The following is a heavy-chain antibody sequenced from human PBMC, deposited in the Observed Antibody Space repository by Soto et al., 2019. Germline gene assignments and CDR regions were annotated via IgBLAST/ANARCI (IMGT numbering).Heavy chain of an antibody. CDR2: INPKSGGT. CDR3: ARGDSTDCSNGVCSFFYNHDMDV. D-gene: IGHD2-8*01. Sequence: ASVKVSCKASGYSFTDYHIHWVRQAPGQGLEWLGRINPKSGGTSTAQKFQGWVTMTTDTSISTASIELTRLTSDDTAIYYCARGDSTDCSNGVCSFFYNHDMDVWGQGTTVTVSS. V-gene: IGHV1-2*04. CDR1: GYSFTDYH. J-gene: IGHJ6*02.